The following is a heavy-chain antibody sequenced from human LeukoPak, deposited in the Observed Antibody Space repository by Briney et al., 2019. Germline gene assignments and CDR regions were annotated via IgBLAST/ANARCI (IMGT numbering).Heavy chain of an antibody. V-gene: IGHV4-39*07. CDR2: ISHTGST. CDR3: ARERRDGYNVYYYYNYMDV. CDR1: GGSISSSNYY. Sequence: SETLSLTCTVSGGSISSSNYYWGWIRQSPGMGLDWIGSISHTGSTYHNPSLKSRVTISVDTSKNQFSLRLTSVTAADTAVYYCARERRDGYNVYYYYNYMDVWGKGTTVTVSS. D-gene: IGHD5-24*01. J-gene: IGHJ6*03.